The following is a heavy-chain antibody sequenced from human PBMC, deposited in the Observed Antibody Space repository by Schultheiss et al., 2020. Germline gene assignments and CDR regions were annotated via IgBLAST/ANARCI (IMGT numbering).Heavy chain of an antibody. V-gene: IGHV3-30*03. CDR2: ISFDGDNK. J-gene: IGHJ6*02. D-gene: IGHD4-17*01. CDR3: ARRDYGDYVPSSYYYYGMDV. Sequence: GGSLRLSCAASGFTFSSYGMHWVRQAPGKGLEWVTFISFDGDNKYYADSVKGRFTISRDNSKNTLSLQMNSLRTEDTAVYYCARRDYGDYVPSSYYYYGMDVWGQGTTGTGS. CDR1: GFTFSSYG.